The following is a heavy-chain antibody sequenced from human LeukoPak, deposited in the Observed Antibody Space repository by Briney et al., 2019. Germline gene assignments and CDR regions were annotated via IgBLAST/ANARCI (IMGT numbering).Heavy chain of an antibody. D-gene: IGHD1-7*01. CDR3: ARGGRNWNFYYYYYYMDV. CDR2: MNPNSGNT. CDR1: GYTFNSYD. J-gene: IGHJ6*03. V-gene: IGHV1-8*03. Sequence: ASVKVACKASGYTFNSYDINWVLQATGHGLEWMGWMNPNSGNTGYAQKFQGRVTITSNTSISTAYMELSSLRSEDTAVYYCARGGRNWNFYYYYYYMDVWGKGTTVTVSS.